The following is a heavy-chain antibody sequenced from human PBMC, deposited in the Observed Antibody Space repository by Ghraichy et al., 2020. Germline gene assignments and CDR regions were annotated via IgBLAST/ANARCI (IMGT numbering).Heavy chain of an antibody. CDR2: IRQDGSDK. CDR1: GFTFSNYW. J-gene: IGHJ4*02. Sequence: SCAASGFTFSNYWMSWVRQAPGKGLEWVANIRQDGSDKSYVDSVKGRFTISRDNAKNSLYLQMNSLRVEDTAVYYCATDSYSKSDYWGQGTLVTVSS. V-gene: IGHV3-7*03. D-gene: IGHD1-26*01. CDR3: ATDSYSKSDY.